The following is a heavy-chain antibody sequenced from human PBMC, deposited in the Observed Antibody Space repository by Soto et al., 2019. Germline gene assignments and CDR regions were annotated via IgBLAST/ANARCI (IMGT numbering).Heavy chain of an antibody. V-gene: IGHV4-38-2*02. D-gene: IGHD6-19*01. CDR2: IYHGGTT. Sequence: SETLSLTCTVSGYSISCGSYWAWIRQPPGKGPEWIASIYHGGTTFYNPSLKSRITISVDTSNNQYSLKLTSVTAADTAVYYCARVHVMVVAGSTFDYWGHGTLVTVSS. CDR3: ARVHVMVVAGSTFDY. J-gene: IGHJ4*01. CDR1: GYSISCGSY.